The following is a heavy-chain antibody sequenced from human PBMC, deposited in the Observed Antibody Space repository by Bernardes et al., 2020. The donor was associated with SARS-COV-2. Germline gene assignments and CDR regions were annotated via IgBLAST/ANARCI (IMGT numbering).Heavy chain of an antibody. CDR3: ARESDFGVVIDY. J-gene: IGHJ4*02. D-gene: IGHD3-3*01. CDR1: GFTFRNYW. V-gene: IGHV3-74*01. Sequence: GGSLRLSCAASGFTFRNYWMHWVRQAPGKGLVWVSRINSDASSTSYADSVKGRFTLSRDNAKNTLYLQMNSLRVEDTAVYYCARESDFGVVIDYWGQGTLVTVSS. CDR2: INSDASST.